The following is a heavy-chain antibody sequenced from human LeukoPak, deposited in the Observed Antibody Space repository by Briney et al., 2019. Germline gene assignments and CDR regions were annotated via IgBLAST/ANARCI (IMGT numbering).Heavy chain of an antibody. CDR2: IRYDGSNK. V-gene: IGHV3-30*02. D-gene: IGHD5/OR15-5a*01. J-gene: IGHJ5*02. CDR3: AKDLYDLNGFDP. CDR1: GFTFSSYG. Sequence: AGGSLRLSCAASGFTFSSYGMHWVRQAPGKGLEWVAFIRYDGSNKYYADSVKGRFTISRDNSKNTLYLQMNSLRAEDTAVYYCAKDLYDLNGFDPWGQGTLVTVSS.